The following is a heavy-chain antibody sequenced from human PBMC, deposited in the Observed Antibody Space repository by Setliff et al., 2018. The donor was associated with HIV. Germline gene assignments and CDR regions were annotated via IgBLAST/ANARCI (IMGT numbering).Heavy chain of an antibody. J-gene: IGHJ6*03. D-gene: IGHD6-13*01. CDR2: IYTSGST. CDR1: GGSISSGSYY. Sequence: SETLSLTCTVSGGSISSGSYYWSWIRQPAGKGLEWIGHIYTSGSTNYNPSLKSRVTISVDTSKNHFSLKLTSVTAADTGVYYCARHRDPPGSSWIYYYYYMDLWGEGTTVTVSS. V-gene: IGHV4-61*09. CDR3: ARHRDPPGSSWIYYYYYMDL.